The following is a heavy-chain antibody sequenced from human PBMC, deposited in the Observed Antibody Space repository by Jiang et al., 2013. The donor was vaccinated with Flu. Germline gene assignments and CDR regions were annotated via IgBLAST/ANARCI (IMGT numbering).Heavy chain of an antibody. J-gene: IGHJ4*02. CDR1: GFTFSSFK. Sequence: SGGGLVKPGGSLRLSCAGSGFTFSSFKMHWVRQAPGKGLEWVSSISTDSNYKNYADSVKGRFTISRDNAKNSLYLQMNSLRDEDTAVYYCARILNWNDVAFGYWGQGALVTVSS. CDR2: ISTDSNYK. D-gene: IGHD1-1*01. CDR3: ARILNWNDVAFGY. V-gene: IGHV3-21*01.